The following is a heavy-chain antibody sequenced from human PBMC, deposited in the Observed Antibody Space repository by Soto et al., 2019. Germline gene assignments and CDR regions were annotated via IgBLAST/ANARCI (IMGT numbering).Heavy chain of an antibody. D-gene: IGHD3-16*02. Sequence: QVQLVQSGAEVKKPGASVKVSCKASGYTFTSYDINWVRQATGQGLEWMGWMNPNSGNTGYAQKFQGRVTMTRNTSISTAYMELSSLRSEDPAVYYCAATPGSSEYFQHWGQGTLVTVSS. J-gene: IGHJ1*01. CDR2: MNPNSGNT. CDR1: GYTFTSYD. CDR3: AATPGSSEYFQH. V-gene: IGHV1-8*01.